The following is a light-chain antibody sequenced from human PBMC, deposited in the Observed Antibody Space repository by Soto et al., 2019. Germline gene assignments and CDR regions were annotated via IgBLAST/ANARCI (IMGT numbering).Light chain of an antibody. V-gene: IGKV3-15*01. J-gene: IGKJ1*01. CDR1: ESVSSN. CDR3: QQYGSYLWT. Sequence: VVMTQSPATLSVSPGERATLSCRASESVSSNLAWYQQRPGQAPRLVIYGASTRATGIPARFSGGGSGTEFTLTISGLEPEDFAVYHCQQYGSYLWTFGQGTKVDIK. CDR2: GAS.